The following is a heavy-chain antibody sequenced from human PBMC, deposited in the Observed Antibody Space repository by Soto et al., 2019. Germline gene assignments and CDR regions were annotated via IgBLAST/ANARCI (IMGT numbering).Heavy chain of an antibody. V-gene: IGHV3-23*01. Sequence: GGSLRLSCAASGFTFSSYAMSWVRQAPGKGLEWISGSSGSGSTTYYADSVKGRFTISRDNSKNTLYLQMNSLRAEDTAVYYCAKDRKSGSGWYWDYWGQGTLVTVSS. CDR1: GFTFSSYA. CDR2: SSGSGSTT. J-gene: IGHJ4*02. D-gene: IGHD6-19*01. CDR3: AKDRKSGSGWYWDY.